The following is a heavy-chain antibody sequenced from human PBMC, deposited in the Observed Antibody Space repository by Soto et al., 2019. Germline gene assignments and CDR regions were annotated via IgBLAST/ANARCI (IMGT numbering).Heavy chain of an antibody. CDR3: ARQGDMAATPADAFDI. CDR1: GYSFNSFW. CDR2: MFPWTSDT. J-gene: IGHJ3*02. Sequence: PGESLKISCTGSGYSFNSFWIGWVRQMPGEGLEWMGLMFPWTSDTRYSPSFAGQVTISVDKSITTAYLHWSSLEASDSAVYYCARQGDMAATPADAFDIWGQGTLVTVSS. D-gene: IGHD6-19*01. V-gene: IGHV5-51*01.